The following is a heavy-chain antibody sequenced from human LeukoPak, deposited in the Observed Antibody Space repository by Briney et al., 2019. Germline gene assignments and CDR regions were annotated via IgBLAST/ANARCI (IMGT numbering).Heavy chain of an antibody. V-gene: IGHV3-23*01. CDR3: AKFGGRRFLEWLLYGYFDY. CDR1: GFTFSSYA. Sequence: GGSLRLSCAASGFTFSSYAMSWVRQAPGKGLEWVSAISGSGGSTYYADSVKGRFTISRDNSKNTLYLQMNSLRAEDTAVYYCAKFGGRRFLEWLLYGYFDYWGQGTLVTVSS. D-gene: IGHD3-3*01. J-gene: IGHJ4*02. CDR2: ISGSGGST.